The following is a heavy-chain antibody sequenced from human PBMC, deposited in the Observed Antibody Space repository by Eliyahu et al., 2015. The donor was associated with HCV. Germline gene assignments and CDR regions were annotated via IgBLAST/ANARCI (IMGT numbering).Heavy chain of an antibody. V-gene: IGHV4-61*02. J-gene: IGHJ3*02. Sequence: HVQLQESGPGLVKPSQTLSLTCTVSGGSISSGSYYWSWIRQPAGKGLEWIGRIYGRGATPSNPSLESRVTISVDTSESQFSLKVSSVTAADTAVYYCARAYYDYGDFDLKDAFDIWGQGTMVTVSS. CDR1: GGSISSGSYY. D-gene: IGHD4-17*01. CDR2: IYGRGAT. CDR3: ARAYYDYGDFDLKDAFDI.